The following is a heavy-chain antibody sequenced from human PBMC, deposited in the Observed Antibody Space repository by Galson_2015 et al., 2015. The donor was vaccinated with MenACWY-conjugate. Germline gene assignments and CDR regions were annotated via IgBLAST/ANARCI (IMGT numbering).Heavy chain of an antibody. CDR1: GYDFSDFW. CDR2: IYPGDFDT. V-gene: IGHV5-51*01. J-gene: IGHJ4*02. Sequence: QSGAEVKKPGESLKMSCQGSGYDFSDFWIGWVRQMPGKGLEWMGIIYPGDFDTRYSPSFQGQVTVSADKATSAAYLQWNNLKASDTAMYYCARGGRGPAAYFHYWGQGTLVTVSS. CDR3: ARGGRGPAAYFHY. D-gene: IGHD2-2*01.